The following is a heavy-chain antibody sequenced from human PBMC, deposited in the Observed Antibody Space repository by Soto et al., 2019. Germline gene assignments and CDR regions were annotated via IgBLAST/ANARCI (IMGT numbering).Heavy chain of an antibody. CDR1: GYTFTSYA. Sequence: GASVKVSCKASGYTFTSYAMHWVRQAPGQRLEWMGWINAGNGNTKYSQKFQGRVTITGDRSASTAYMELSSLRSEDTAVYYCARSIVVVTALDYWGQGTLVTVSS. CDR3: ARSIVVVTALDY. CDR2: INAGNGNT. J-gene: IGHJ4*02. V-gene: IGHV1-3*01. D-gene: IGHD2-21*02.